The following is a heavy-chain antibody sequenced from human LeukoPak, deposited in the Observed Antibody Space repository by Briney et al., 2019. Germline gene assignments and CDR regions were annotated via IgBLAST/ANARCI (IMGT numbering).Heavy chain of an antibody. D-gene: IGHD2-21*01. CDR3: AKEAAVIAIPYFDY. V-gene: IGHV3-23*01. Sequence: GGSLRLPCAASGFTFSSYAMSWVRQAPGKGLEWVSGISSDGRAFYADSVKGRFTISRDNSKNTLYLQMSSLRAEDTAVYSCAKEAAVIAIPYFDYWGQGALVTVSS. J-gene: IGHJ4*02. CDR2: ISSDGRA. CDR1: GFTFSSYA.